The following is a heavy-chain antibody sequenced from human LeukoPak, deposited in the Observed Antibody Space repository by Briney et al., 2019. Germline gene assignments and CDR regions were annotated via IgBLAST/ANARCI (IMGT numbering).Heavy chain of an antibody. J-gene: IGHJ4*02. D-gene: IGHD3-10*01. V-gene: IGHV3-9*01. CDR2: ISWNSGSI. CDR1: GFTFDDYA. Sequence: GGSLRLSCAASGFTFDDYAMHWVRQAPGKGLEWVSGISWNSGSIGYADSVKGRFTISRDNAKNSLYLQMNSLRAEDTALYYCAKDSSYGSGSYFSYWGQGTLVTVSS. CDR3: AKDSSYGSGSYFSY.